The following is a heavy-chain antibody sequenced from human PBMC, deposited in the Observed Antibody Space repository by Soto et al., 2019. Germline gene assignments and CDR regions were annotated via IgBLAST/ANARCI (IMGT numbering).Heavy chain of an antibody. D-gene: IGHD6-13*01. Sequence: GGSLKISCKGSGYSFTSYWIGWVRQMPGKGLERMGIIYPGDSDTRYSPSFQGQVTISADKSISTAYLQWSSLKASNTAMYYCARPNSSSWLNYYDYGMDVWGQGTTVTVSS. CDR3: ARPNSSSWLNYYDYGMDV. J-gene: IGHJ6*02. V-gene: IGHV5-51*01. CDR1: GYSFTSYW. CDR2: IYPGDSDT.